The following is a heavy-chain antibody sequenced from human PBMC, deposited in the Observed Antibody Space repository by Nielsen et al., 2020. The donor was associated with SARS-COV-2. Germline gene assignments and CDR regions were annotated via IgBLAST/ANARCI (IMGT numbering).Heavy chain of an antibody. V-gene: IGHV3-23*01. D-gene: IGHD3-10*01. CDR2: ISGSGGST. CDR1: GFTFSSYA. J-gene: IGHJ4*02. Sequence: GGSLRLSYAASGFTFSSYAMSWVRQAPGKGLEWVSAISGSGGSTYYADSVKGRFTISRDNSKNTLYLQMNSLRAEDTAVYYCAKDPYYYGSGLDYWGQGTLVTVSS. CDR3: AKDPYYYGSGLDY.